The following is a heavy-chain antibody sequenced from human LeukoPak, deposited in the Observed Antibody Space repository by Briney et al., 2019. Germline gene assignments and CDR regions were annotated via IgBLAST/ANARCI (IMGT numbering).Heavy chain of an antibody. V-gene: IGHV3-30-3*01. J-gene: IGHJ4*02. CDR3: ARVMEQWLVLFVDY. D-gene: IGHD6-19*01. Sequence: GGSLRLSCAASEFTFSSYTMHWVRQAPGKGLEWVAVISYDGSTKYYADSVKGRFTISRDNSKNTLYLQMNSLRAEDTAVYYCARVMEQWLVLFVDYWGQGTLVTVSS. CDR1: EFTFSSYT. CDR2: ISYDGSTK.